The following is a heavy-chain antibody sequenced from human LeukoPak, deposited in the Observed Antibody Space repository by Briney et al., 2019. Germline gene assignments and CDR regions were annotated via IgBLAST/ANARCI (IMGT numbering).Heavy chain of an antibody. CDR1: GFTFSSYG. CDR3: ARGGLDWLLYSQFDF. CDR2: IWYDGSNE. J-gene: IGHJ4*02. D-gene: IGHD3-9*01. Sequence: PGGSLRLSCAASGFTFSSYGMHWVRQAPGRGLEWVAVIWYDGSNEHYADSVKGRFTISRDNSKNTLYLQMNSLRLEDTAVYYCARGGLDWLLYSQFDFWGQGTLVTASS. V-gene: IGHV3-33*01.